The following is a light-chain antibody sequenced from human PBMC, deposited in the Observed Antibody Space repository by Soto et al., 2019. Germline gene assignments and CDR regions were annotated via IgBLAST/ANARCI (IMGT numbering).Light chain of an antibody. CDR2: GNS. CDR1: SSNIGAGYD. CDR3: QSYDSSLSGVV. V-gene: IGLV1-40*01. Sequence: QSVLTQPPSVSGAPGPRVTISCTGSSSNIGAGYDVHWYQQLPGTAPKLLIYGNSNRPSGVPDRFSGSKSGTSASLAITGLQAEDEADYYCQSYDSSLSGVVFVGGTKLTVL. J-gene: IGLJ2*01.